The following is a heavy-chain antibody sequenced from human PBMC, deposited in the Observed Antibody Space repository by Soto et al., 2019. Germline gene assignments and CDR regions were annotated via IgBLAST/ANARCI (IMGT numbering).Heavy chain of an antibody. CDR2: MNPNSGNT. CDR3: ARTRILTIFGVVIISWFDP. J-gene: IGHJ5*02. V-gene: IGHV1-8*02. Sequence: ASVKVSCKASGYTFTSYDINWVRQATGQGLEWMGWMNPNSGNTGYAQKFQGRVTMTRNTSISTAYMELNSLRSEDTAVYYCARTRILTIFGVVIISWFDPWGQGTLVTVSS. CDR1: GYTFTSYD. D-gene: IGHD3-3*01.